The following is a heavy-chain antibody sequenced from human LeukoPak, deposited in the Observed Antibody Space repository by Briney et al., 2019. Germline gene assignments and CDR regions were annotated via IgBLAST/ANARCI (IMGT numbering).Heavy chain of an antibody. V-gene: IGHV3-21*01. D-gene: IGHD6-13*01. Sequence: GGSLRLSCAASGFTFSSYSMNWVRQAPGKGLEWVSSISSSSSYIYYADSVKGRFTISRDNAKNSLYLQMNSLRADDTAVYYCARDWVRSSCTDWGQGTLVTVSS. CDR3: ARDWVRSSCTD. CDR2: ISSSSSYI. J-gene: IGHJ4*02. CDR1: GFTFSSYS.